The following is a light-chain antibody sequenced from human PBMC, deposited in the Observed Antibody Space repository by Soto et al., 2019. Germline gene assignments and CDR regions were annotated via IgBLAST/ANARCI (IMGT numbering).Light chain of an antibody. V-gene: IGLV2-14*01. J-gene: IGLJ2*01. CDR3: SSYTSNTTPVI. CDR1: RSDIGAYNY. Sequence: QSVLTQPASVSGSPGQSITISCTGTRSDIGAYNYVSWYQQHPGKAPKFMIYDVSNRASGVSNRFSGSKSDNTASLTITGLQAEDEADYYCSSYTSNTTPVIFGGGTKLTVL. CDR2: DVS.